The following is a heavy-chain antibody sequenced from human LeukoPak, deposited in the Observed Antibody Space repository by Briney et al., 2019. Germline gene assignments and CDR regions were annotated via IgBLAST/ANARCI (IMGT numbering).Heavy chain of an antibody. J-gene: IGHJ3*02. CDR1: GFTFSYSW. CDR2: IKSKSDGGTA. Sequence: GGSLRLSCVASGFTFSYSWVSWVRQAPGKGLEWVGRIKSKSDGGTADHAAVVKARFIISRDDSKDTLYLQMNSLKTEDTGIYYCAEFNTRDAFEIWGQGTMVTFSS. CDR3: AEFNTRDAFEI. D-gene: IGHD1-26*01. V-gene: IGHV3-15*01.